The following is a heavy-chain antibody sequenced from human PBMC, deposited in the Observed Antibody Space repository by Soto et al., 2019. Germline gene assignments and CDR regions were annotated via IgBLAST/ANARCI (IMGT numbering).Heavy chain of an antibody. V-gene: IGHV4-39*01. CDR1: GGSISSSTYY. D-gene: IGHD4-17*01. CDR2: IYYSGSA. J-gene: IGHJ6*02. Sequence: QLQLQESGPGLVKPSETLSLTCTVSGGSISSSTYYWGWVRQPPGKGLEWIGMIYYSGSAYYNPHRKSRVTISIDTSKKQFCLRLRSVTAADAAVDYCARHGGDYGEYASYYCYGMGVWGRGTTVTVSS. CDR3: ARHGGDYGEYASYYCYGMGV.